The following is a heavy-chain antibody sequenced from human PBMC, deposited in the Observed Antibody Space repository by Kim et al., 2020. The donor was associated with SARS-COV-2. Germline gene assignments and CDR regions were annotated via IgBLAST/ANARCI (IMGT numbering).Heavy chain of an antibody. CDR2: IYSGGST. J-gene: IGHJ4*02. V-gene: IGHV3-53*01. D-gene: IGHD3-10*01. CDR3: ARVGGGFGELFFLDY. Sequence: GGSLRLSCAASGFTVSSNYMSWVRQAPGKGLEWVSVIYSGGSTYYADSVKGRFTISRDNSKNTLYLQMNSLRAEDTAVYYCARVGGGFGELFFLDYWGQGTLVTVSS. CDR1: GFTVSSNY.